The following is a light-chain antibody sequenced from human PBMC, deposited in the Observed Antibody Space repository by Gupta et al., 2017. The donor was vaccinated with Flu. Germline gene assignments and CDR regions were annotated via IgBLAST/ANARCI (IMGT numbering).Light chain of an antibody. Sequence: DIQMTQSPSSLSASVGDRVTITCRASQSISTDLNWYQQKPGKAPELLIYGASNLQSGVPSRFSGSASGTDFTLTISSLQPEDFATYYCQQSHSTPLIFGGGTKVEI. CDR1: QSISTD. CDR3: QQSHSTPLI. CDR2: GAS. V-gene: IGKV1-39*01. J-gene: IGKJ4*01.